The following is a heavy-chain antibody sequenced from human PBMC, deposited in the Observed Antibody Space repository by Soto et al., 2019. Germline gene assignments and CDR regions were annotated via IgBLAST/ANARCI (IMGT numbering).Heavy chain of an antibody. J-gene: IGHJ4*02. V-gene: IGHV1-18*01. CDR1: GYTFTSYG. CDR2: ISAYNGNT. Sequence: QVQLVQSGAEVKKPGASVKVSCKASGYTFTSYGISWVRQAPGQGLEWMGWISAYNGNTNYAQKLQGRVTMTTDTSTSSAYMELRSLRSDDTAVYYCAREGGSDYIWGSYRKFFDYWGQGTLVTVSS. D-gene: IGHD3-16*02. CDR3: AREGGSDYIWGSYRKFFDY.